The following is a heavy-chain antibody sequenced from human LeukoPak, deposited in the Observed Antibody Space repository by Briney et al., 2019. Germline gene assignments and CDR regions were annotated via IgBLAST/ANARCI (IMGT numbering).Heavy chain of an antibody. CDR1: GFTFSSYS. V-gene: IGHV3-21*01. CDR3: ARDTILGDCSGGSCETST. Sequence: GGSLRLSCAAAGFTFSSYSMKWVRQAPGKGLERVSSISRSSSYIYYADSVKGRFTISRDNAKNSLYLQMNSLRAEDTAVYYCARDTILGDCSGGSCETSTWGQGTLVTVSS. D-gene: IGHD2-15*01. J-gene: IGHJ5*02. CDR2: ISRSSSYI.